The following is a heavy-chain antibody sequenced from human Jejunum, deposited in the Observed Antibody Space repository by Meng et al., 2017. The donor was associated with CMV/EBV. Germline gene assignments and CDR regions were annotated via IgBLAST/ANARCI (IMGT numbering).Heavy chain of an antibody. V-gene: IGHV3-7*01. CDR3: ARDPEYGALDY. Sequence: AASGFSFSSYWMSWVRQAPGKGLEWVANMNQDGSQKYYVDSVRGRFTTSRDNAKNSLYLQLNSLRAEDTAVYYCARDPEYGALDYWGQGTLVTVSS. CDR1: GFSFSSYW. J-gene: IGHJ4*02. D-gene: IGHD1-26*01. CDR2: MNQDGSQK.